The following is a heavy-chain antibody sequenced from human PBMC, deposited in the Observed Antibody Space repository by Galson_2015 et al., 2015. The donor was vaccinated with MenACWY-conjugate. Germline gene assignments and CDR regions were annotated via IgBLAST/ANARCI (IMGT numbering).Heavy chain of an antibody. J-gene: IGHJ5*02. CDR3: ANKRWVAVAGTSRFDP. CDR1: GFTFSSYA. D-gene: IGHD6-19*01. Sequence: SLRLSCAASGFTFSSYAMSWVRQAPGKGLEWVSAISGSGGSTYYADSVKGRFTISRDNSKNTLYLQMNSLRAEDTAVYYCANKRWVAVAGTSRFDPWGQGTLVTVSS. CDR2: ISGSGGST. V-gene: IGHV3-23*01.